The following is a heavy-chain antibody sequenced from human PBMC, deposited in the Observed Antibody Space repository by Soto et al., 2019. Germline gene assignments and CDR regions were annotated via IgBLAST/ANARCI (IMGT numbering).Heavy chain of an antibody. CDR1: GFSVRNYG. D-gene: IGHD4-4*01. CDR2: IWYDGSTK. J-gene: IGHJ4*02. Sequence: GGSLRLSCAASGFSVRNYGMHWVRQAPGKGLEWVAVIWYDGSTKYYVDSVKGRFTVSRDNSKNTLSMQMNNLRAEDSALYYCVRGGDDYSNADPLASYDYWGQGTLVTVSS. V-gene: IGHV3-33*01. CDR3: VRGGDDYSNADPLASYDY.